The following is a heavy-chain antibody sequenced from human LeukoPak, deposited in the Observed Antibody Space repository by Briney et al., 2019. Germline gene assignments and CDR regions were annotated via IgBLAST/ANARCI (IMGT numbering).Heavy chain of an antibody. D-gene: IGHD1-14*01. CDR1: GFTFSDYW. J-gene: IGHJ4*02. CDR3: ATDRKVKTWDPGFNY. CDR2: IRQDDGEK. Sequence: PGGSLRLSCSASGFTFSDYWMMWVRQAPGKGLEWVGNIRQDDGEKNYVDSVKGRFTISRDNAKFSLYLQMDSLRAEDTAIYYCATDRKVKTWDPGFNYWGQGTLVTVSS. V-gene: IGHV3-7*01.